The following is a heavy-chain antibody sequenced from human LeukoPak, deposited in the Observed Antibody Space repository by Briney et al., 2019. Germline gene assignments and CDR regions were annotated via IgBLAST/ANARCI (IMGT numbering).Heavy chain of an antibody. J-gene: IGHJ3*02. V-gene: IGHV1-2*02. D-gene: IGHD3-22*01. Sequence: GASVKVSCKASGYTFTGKYMYWVRQAPGQGLEWMEWINPNSGGTNYAQKLQGRVTVTTDTSTSTAYMELRSLRSDDTAVYYCASSSAYYYDSSGPIDAFDIWGQGTMVTVSS. CDR1: GYTFTGKY. CDR2: INPNSGGT. CDR3: ASSSAYYYDSSGPIDAFDI.